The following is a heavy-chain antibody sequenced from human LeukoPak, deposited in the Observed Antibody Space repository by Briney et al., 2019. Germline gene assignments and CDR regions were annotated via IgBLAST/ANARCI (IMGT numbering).Heavy chain of an antibody. CDR1: GYTFTSYY. CDR2: INPSGGST. Sequence: ASVKVSCKASGYTFTSYYMHWVRQAPGQGLEWMGIINPSGGSTSYAQKFQGRVTMTRDTSTSTVYMELSSLRSEDTAVYYCASGSILYHRRGRSDFDYWGQGTLVTVSS. V-gene: IGHV1-46*01. D-gene: IGHD2-8*01. CDR3: ASGSILYHRRGRSDFDY. J-gene: IGHJ4*02.